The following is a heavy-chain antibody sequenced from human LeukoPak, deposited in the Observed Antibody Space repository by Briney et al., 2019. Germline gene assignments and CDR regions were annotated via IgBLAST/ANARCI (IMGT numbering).Heavy chain of an antibody. CDR1: GGSFSAYY. V-gene: IGHV4-34*01. J-gene: IGHJ4*02. CDR2: INHSGST. D-gene: IGHD6-13*01. CDR3: ARAELVPSPFDY. Sequence: SETLSLTCAVYGGSFSAYYWSWIRQPPGKGLEWIGEINHSGSTNYNPSLKSRVTISVDTSKNQFSLKLSSVTAADTAVYYCARAELVPSPFDYWGQGTLVTVSS.